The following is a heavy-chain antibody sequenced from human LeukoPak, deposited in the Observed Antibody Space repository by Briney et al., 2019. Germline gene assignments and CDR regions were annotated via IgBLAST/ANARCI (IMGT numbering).Heavy chain of an antibody. V-gene: IGHV1-69*06. CDR3: ARDHSSSGQLFDY. CDR1: GGTFSSYA. CDR2: IIPIFGTA. D-gene: IGHD6-13*01. Sequence: ASVKVSCKASGGTFSSYAISWVRQAPGQGLEWMGGIIPIFGTANYAQKFQGRVTITADKSTSTAYMELSSLRSEDTAVYYCARDHSSSGQLFDYWGQGTLVTVSS. J-gene: IGHJ4*02.